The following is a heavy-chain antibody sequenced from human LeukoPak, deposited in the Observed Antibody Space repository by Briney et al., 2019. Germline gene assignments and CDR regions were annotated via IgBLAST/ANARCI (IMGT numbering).Heavy chain of an antibody. D-gene: IGHD5-18*01. CDR3: ARVSGGIQLPDY. Sequence: ASGKVSCKASVYTFTIYYMHWGRHAPGQGLEWMGIINPSGGSTSYAQKLQGRVTMPRDTSTSTVYMELSSLSSADTAVYYCARVSGGIQLPDYWGQGTLVTVSS. CDR2: INPSGGST. CDR1: VYTFTIYY. J-gene: IGHJ4*02. V-gene: IGHV1-46*01.